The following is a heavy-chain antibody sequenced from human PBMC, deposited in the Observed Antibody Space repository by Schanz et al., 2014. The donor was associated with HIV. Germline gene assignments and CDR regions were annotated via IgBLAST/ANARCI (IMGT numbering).Heavy chain of an antibody. CDR1: GFTFRNYG. V-gene: IGHV3-33*01. D-gene: IGHD2-21*01. Sequence: QVHLVESGGGVVQPGKSLRLSCAASGFTFRNYGIHWVRQAPGKGLEWVAVIWYDGTDKYYAGSVKGRFTISRDNSNNVLFLHMPTLRAEDTATYYCTREGNYYGGSVPGHWGQGTTVTVSS. CDR2: IWYDGTDK. J-gene: IGHJ6*02. CDR3: TREGNYYGGSVPGH.